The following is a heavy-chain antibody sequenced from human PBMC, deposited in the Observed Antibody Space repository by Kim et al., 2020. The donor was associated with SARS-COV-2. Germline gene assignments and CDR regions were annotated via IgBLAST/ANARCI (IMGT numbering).Heavy chain of an antibody. CDR3: AKVGRAYSSSFCFDY. D-gene: IGHD6-13*01. CDR2: ISGSGDST. V-gene: IGHV3-23*01. Sequence: GGSLRLSCAASRFTFSSYAMSWVRQAPGKGLEWVSTISGSGDSTYYADSVKGRFTISRDNSKNTLYLQMNSLRAEDTAVYYCAKVGRAYSSSFCFDYWGQGTLVTVSS. CDR1: RFTFSSYA. J-gene: IGHJ4*02.